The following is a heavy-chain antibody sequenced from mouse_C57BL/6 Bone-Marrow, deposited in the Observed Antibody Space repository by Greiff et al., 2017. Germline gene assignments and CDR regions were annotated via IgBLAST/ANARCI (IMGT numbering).Heavy chain of an antibody. J-gene: IGHJ4*01. CDR1: GYTFTSYW. V-gene: IGHV1-64*01. CDR3: ARRMGPYAMDY. Sequence: QVQLKQPGAELVKPGASVKLSCKASGYTFTSYWMHWVKQRPGQGLEWIGMIHPNSGSTNYNEKFKSKATLTVDKSSSTAYMQLSSLTSEDSAVYYCARRMGPYAMDYWDQGTSVTVSS. CDR2: IHPNSGST.